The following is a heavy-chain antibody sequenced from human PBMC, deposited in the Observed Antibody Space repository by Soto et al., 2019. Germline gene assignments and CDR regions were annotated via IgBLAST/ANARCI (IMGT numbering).Heavy chain of an antibody. CDR3: ARRHLYCSSTSCYENYFDY. V-gene: IGHV3-66*04. D-gene: IGHD2-2*01. CDR1: GFTVSSNY. CDR2: IYSGGST. J-gene: IGHJ4*02. Sequence: GGSLRLSCAASGFTVSSNYMSWVRQAPGKGLEWVSVIYSGGSTYYADSVKGRFTISRDNSKNTLYLQMNSLRAEDTAVYYCARRHLYCSSTSCYENYFDYWGQGTLVTVSS.